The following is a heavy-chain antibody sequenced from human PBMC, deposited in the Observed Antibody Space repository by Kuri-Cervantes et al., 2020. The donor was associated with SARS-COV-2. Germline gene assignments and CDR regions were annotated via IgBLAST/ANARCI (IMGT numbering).Heavy chain of an antibody. Sequence: SQTLSLTCAVYGGSFSASYWSWVRQPPGQGLGWIGEIKHRENTNYNPSLTSRVTISVDTSKNQFFLKLNSVTAADPAVYYCARDLVQAGMDVWGQGTTVTVSS. D-gene: IGHD6-13*01. V-gene: IGHV4-34*01. J-gene: IGHJ6*02. CDR3: ARDLVQAGMDV. CDR2: IKHRENT. CDR1: GGSFSASY.